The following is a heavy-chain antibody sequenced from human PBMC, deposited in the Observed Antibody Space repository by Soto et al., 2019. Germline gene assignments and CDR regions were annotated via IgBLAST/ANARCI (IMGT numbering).Heavy chain of an antibody. CDR1: GFTFSSYS. J-gene: IGHJ4*02. D-gene: IGHD6-6*01. CDR2: ISSSSSYI. V-gene: IGHV3-21*01. Sequence: GGSLRLSCAASGFTFSSYSMNWVRQAPGKGLEWVSSISSSSSYIYYADSVKGRFTISRDNAKNSLYLQMNSLRAEDTAVYYCARDLSGPLAARPLYYFDYWGQGTLVTVSS. CDR3: ARDLSGPLAARPLYYFDY.